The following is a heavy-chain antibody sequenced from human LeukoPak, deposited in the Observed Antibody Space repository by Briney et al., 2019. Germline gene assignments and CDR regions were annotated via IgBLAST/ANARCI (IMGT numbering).Heavy chain of an antibody. CDR3: AKPGYFTGSGSYYFDC. J-gene: IGHJ4*02. CDR2: IRGSGEST. Sequence: GGSLRLSCAASGFTFSSYAMNWVRQAPGKGLEWVPAIRGSGESTFYAHSVKGRFTISRDNAKNTLYLQLDSLRAEDTAVYYCAKPGYFTGSGSYYFDCWGQGTLVTVSS. CDR1: GFTFSSYA. V-gene: IGHV3-23*01. D-gene: IGHD3-10*01.